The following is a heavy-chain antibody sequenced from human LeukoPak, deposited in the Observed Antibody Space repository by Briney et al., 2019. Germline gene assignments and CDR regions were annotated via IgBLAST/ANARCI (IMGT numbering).Heavy chain of an antibody. CDR3: ACPEPWSGHDAFDI. J-gene: IGHJ3*02. D-gene: IGHD3-3*01. CDR2: IYSGGST. V-gene: IGHV3-53*01. CDR1: GFTVSSSY. Sequence: GGSLRLSCAASGFTVSSSYMSWVRQAPGKGLEWVSVIYSGGSTYYADSVKGRFTISRDNSKNTLYLQMNSLRAEDTAVYYCACPEPWSGHDAFDIWGQGTMVTVSS.